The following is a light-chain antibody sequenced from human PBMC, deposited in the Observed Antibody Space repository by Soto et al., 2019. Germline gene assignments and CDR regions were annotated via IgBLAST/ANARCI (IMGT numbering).Light chain of an antibody. CDR3: QQSYSTPRT. J-gene: IGKJ1*01. CDR1: QSISSY. V-gene: IGKV1-39*01. CDR2: AAS. Sequence: DIQMTQSPSSLSASEGDRVTITCRASQSISSYLNWYQQKPGKAPKLLIYAASSLQSGVPSRFSGSGSGTDFTLTISSLQPEDFATYYCQQSYSTPRTSGQGTKVDIK.